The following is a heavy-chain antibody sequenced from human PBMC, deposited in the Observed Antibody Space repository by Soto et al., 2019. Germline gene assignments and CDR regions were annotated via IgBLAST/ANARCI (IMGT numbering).Heavy chain of an antibody. D-gene: IGHD3-10*01. J-gene: IGHJ6*02. Sequence: QVQLVESGGGVVQPGRSLRLSCAASGFSFRNYGMHWVRQAPVKGLEWVALISYDGGNKYYADSVKGRFTISRDNSKSTLYMQMNSLRPEDTAVYFCAKDRFLFGSGRSGGMDVWGQGTTVTVSS. CDR1: GFSFRNYG. CDR2: ISYDGGNK. V-gene: IGHV3-30*18. CDR3: AKDRFLFGSGRSGGMDV.